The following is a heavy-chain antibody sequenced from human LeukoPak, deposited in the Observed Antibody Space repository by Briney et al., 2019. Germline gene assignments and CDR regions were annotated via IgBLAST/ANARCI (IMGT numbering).Heavy chain of an antibody. CDR1: GYTFTSYY. CDR2: INPSGGST. J-gene: IGHJ4*02. Sequence: ASVKVSCKAAGYTFTSYYMHWVRQAPGQGLEWMGIINPSGGSTSYAQKFQGRVTMPRDTSTSTVYMELSSLRSEDTAVYYCASWAATHGAYYFDYWGQGTLVTVSS. CDR3: ASWAATHGAYYFDY. V-gene: IGHV1-46*01. D-gene: IGHD6-25*01.